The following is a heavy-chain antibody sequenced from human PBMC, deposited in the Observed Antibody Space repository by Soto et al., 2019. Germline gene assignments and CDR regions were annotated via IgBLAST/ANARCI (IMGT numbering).Heavy chain of an antibody. CDR1: GYRFTTYW. J-gene: IGHJ5*02. CDR2: IYPGDSDT. D-gene: IGHD6-19*01. Sequence: GESLKISCKGSGYRFTTYWIGWVRQMPGKGLGWMGIIYPGDSDTRYSPSFQGQVTISADKSISTAYLQWSSLKASDTAMYYCARQSGSSGFTPWGQGTLVTVSS. V-gene: IGHV5-51*01. CDR3: ARQSGSSGFTP.